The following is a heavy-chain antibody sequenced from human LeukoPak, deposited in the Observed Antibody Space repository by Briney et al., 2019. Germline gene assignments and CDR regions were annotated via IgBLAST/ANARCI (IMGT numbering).Heavy chain of an antibody. Sequence: GGSLRLSCAASGFTFSSYKMNWVRQAPGKGLEWVSYISSSGSTIYYADSVKGRFTISRDNAKNSLYLQMNSLRAEDTAVYYCARAGYCSGGSCYYMSFGMDVWGKGTTVTVSS. D-gene: IGHD2-15*01. CDR1: GFTFSSYK. CDR3: ARAGYCSGGSCYYMSFGMDV. V-gene: IGHV3-48*03. J-gene: IGHJ6*04. CDR2: ISSSGSTI.